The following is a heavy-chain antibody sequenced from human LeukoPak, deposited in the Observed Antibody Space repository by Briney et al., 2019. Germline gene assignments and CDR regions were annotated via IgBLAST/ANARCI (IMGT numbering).Heavy chain of an antibody. CDR3: ARGKVLLWFGELLAHNWFDP. Sequence: SETLSLTCTVSGGSISTSSYYWGWIRQPPGKRLEWIGTIYYSGSTYYNPSLKSRVTISVDTSKNQFSLKLSSVTAADTAVYYCARGKVLLWFGELLAHNWFDPWGQGTLVIVSS. CDR1: GGSISTSSYY. V-gene: IGHV4-39*07. D-gene: IGHD3-10*01. J-gene: IGHJ5*02. CDR2: IYYSGST.